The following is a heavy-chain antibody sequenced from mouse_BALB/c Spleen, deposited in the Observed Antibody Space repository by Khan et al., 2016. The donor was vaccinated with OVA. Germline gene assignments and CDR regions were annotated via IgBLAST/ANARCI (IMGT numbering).Heavy chain of an antibody. V-gene: IGHV3-2*02. Sequence: DVKLQESGPGLVKPSQSLSLTCAVTGYSITSEYAWNWIRQFPGNKLEWMGYINYSGNTRYNPSLKSRISITRDTSKNQFFLQLNSVTTKDTATYYCTRKDYYDYDPFPYWGQGTLVTVSA. CDR1: GYSITSEYA. D-gene: IGHD2-4*01. CDR2: INYSGNT. CDR3: TRKDYYDYDPFPY. J-gene: IGHJ3*01.